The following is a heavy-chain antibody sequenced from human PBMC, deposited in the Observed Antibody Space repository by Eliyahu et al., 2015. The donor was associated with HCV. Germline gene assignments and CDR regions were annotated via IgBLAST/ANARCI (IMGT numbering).Heavy chain of an antibody. V-gene: IGHV3-15*01. Sequence: EVQLVESGGGLVQPGGSLRLSCAASGFTFSNAWXSWVRQXPGKGLXXVGRIKSKTDGGTTDYAAPVKGRFTISRDDSKNTLYLQMNSLKTEDTAVYYCTTSGVVVPAAIRNSYYYYYGMDVWGQGTTVTASS. D-gene: IGHD2-2*02. CDR3: TTSGVVVPAAIRNSYYYYYGMDV. CDR2: IKSKTDGGTT. CDR1: GFTFSNAW. J-gene: IGHJ6*02.